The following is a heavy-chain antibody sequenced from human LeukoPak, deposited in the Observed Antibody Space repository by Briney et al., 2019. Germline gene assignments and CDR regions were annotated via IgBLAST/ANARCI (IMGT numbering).Heavy chain of an antibody. J-gene: IGHJ5*02. CDR1: GFTFSTYS. Sequence: WGSLRLSCAASGFTFSTYSMNWVRQAPGEGLEWVSSIGGSSSYIYYADSVKGRFTISRDNAKNSLYLQMNSLRAEDTAVYYCARASCSGGSCYFKADWFDPWGQGTLVTVSS. V-gene: IGHV3-21*01. D-gene: IGHD2-15*01. CDR2: IGGSSSYI. CDR3: ARASCSGGSCYFKADWFDP.